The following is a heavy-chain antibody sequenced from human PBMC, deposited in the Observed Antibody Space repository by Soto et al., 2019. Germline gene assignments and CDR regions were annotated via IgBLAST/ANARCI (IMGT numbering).Heavy chain of an antibody. CDR3: ARVYQLHHLYYYYYYMDV. V-gene: IGHV4-34*01. Sequence: SETLSLTCAVYGGSFSGYYWSWIRQPPGKGLEWIGEINHSGSTNYNPSLKSRVTISVDTSKNQFSLKLSSVTAADTAVYYCARVYQLHHLYYYYYYMDVWGKGTTVTVSS. CDR2: INHSGST. CDR1: GGSFSGYY. D-gene: IGHD2-2*01. J-gene: IGHJ6*03.